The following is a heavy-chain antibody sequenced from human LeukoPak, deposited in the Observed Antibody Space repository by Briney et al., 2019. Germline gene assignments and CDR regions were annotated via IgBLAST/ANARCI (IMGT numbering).Heavy chain of an antibody. CDR1: GFAFSSYG. CDR3: AKDGLWFGELSDY. CDR2: ISGSGGST. V-gene: IGHV3-23*01. J-gene: IGHJ4*02. D-gene: IGHD3-10*01. Sequence: GGTLRLSCAASGFAFSSYGMSWVRQAPGKGLEWVSAISGSGGSTYYADSVKGRFTISRDNSKNTLYLQMNSLRAEDTAVYYCAKDGLWFGELSDYWGQGTLVTVSS.